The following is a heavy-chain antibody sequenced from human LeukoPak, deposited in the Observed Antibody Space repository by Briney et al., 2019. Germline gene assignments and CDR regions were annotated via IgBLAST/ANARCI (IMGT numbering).Heavy chain of an antibody. CDR2: IYYSGST. D-gene: IGHD5-24*01. Sequence: SETLSVTCTVSGGSISSYYWSWIQQPPGNGLEWIGYIYYSGSTNYNPSLKSRVTISVDTSKNQFSLKLSSVTAADTAVYYCARGRDGYKYNAFDIWGQGTMVTVSS. CDR3: ARGRDGYKYNAFDI. J-gene: IGHJ3*02. V-gene: IGHV4-59*12. CDR1: GGSISSYY.